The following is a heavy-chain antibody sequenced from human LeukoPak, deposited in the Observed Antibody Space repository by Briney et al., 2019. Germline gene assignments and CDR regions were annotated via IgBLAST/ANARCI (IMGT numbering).Heavy chain of an antibody. V-gene: IGHV4-59*12. D-gene: IGHD6-19*01. Sequence: KPSETLSLTCTVSGGSISSYYWSWIRQPPGKGLEWIGYIYYSGSTNYNPSLKSRVTISVDTSKNQFSLKLSSVTAADTAVYYCARDGGSGWYNYWGQGTLVTVSS. CDR3: ARDGGSGWYNY. CDR2: IYYSGST. CDR1: GGSISSYY. J-gene: IGHJ4*02.